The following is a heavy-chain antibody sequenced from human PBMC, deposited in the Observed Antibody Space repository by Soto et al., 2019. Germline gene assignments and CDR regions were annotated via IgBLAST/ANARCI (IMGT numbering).Heavy chain of an antibody. CDR3: ARHRVNYYYYGMDV. CDR2: IYYSWST. CDR1: GGSISSYY. J-gene: IGHJ6*02. Sequence: SETLSLTCTVSGGSISSYYWSWIRQPPGKGLEWIGYIYYSWSTNYNPSLKSRVTISVDTSKNQFSLKLSSVTAADTAVYYCARHRVNYYYYGMDVWGQGTTVTVSS. V-gene: IGHV4-59*08.